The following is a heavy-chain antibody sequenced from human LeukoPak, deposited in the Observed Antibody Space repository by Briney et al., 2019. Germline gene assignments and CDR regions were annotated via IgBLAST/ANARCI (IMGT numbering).Heavy chain of an antibody. J-gene: IGHJ4*02. D-gene: IGHD5-18*01. CDR2: IKTDGSIT. Sequence: GGSLRLSCAASGFSFSVYWMHWVRQAPGKGPVWVSRIKTDGSITDYADFVKGRFTISRDNAKNTLYLQMNSLRAEDTAVYYCVRDFMYNTARTGCWGQGTLVTVSS. V-gene: IGHV3-74*01. CDR3: VRDFMYNTARTGC. CDR1: GFSFSVYW.